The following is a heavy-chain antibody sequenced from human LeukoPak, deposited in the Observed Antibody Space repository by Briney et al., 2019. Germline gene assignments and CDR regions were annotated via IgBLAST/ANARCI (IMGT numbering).Heavy chain of an antibody. CDR2: IYHSGST. Sequence: PSETLSLTCAVSGGSISSGGYSWSWIRQPPGKGLEWIGYIYHSGSTYYNPSLKSRVTISVDRSKNQFSLKLSSVTAADTAVYYCDRAFGGPKEAVRGVSYYYGMDVWGQGTTVTVSS. CDR3: DRAFGGPKEAVRGVSYYYGMDV. CDR1: GGSISSGGYS. D-gene: IGHD3-10*01. J-gene: IGHJ6*02. V-gene: IGHV4-30-2*01.